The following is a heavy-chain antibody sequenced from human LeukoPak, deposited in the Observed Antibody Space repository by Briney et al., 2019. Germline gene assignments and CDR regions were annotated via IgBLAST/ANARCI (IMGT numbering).Heavy chain of an antibody. J-gene: IGHJ3*02. CDR1: GYTFTNYW. CDR2: IYPGDSNA. D-gene: IGHD6-25*01. Sequence: GESLKISCKGSGYTFTNYWIGWVRQMPGKGLEWMGIIYPGDSNARYSPSFQGQVFISVDKSINTAYLQWSSLKASDTAMYYCARIASGTGDYAFDIWGQGTMVTVSS. V-gene: IGHV5-51*01. CDR3: ARIASGTGDYAFDI.